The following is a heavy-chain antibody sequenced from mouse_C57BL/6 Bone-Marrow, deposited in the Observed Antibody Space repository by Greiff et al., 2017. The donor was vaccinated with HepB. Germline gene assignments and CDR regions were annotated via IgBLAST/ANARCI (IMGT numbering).Heavy chain of an antibody. J-gene: IGHJ4*01. V-gene: IGHV5-17*01. D-gene: IGHD4-1*01. CDR1: GFTFSDYG. Sequence: EVQLVESGGGLVKPGGSLKLSCAASGFTFSDYGMHLVRQAPEKGLEWVAYISSGSSTIYYADTVKGRFTISRDNAKNTLFLQMTSLRSEDTAMYYCASPTGTLMDYWGQGTSVTVSS. CDR3: ASPTGTLMDY. CDR2: ISSGSSTI.